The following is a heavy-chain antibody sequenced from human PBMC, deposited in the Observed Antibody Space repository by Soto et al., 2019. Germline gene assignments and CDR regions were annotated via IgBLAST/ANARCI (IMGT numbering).Heavy chain of an antibody. CDR1: GGSISSGDYY. CDR3: ARDDYYDSSGYPDAFDI. CDR2: IYYSGST. D-gene: IGHD3-22*01. Sequence: PSETLSLTCAVYGGSISSGDYYWSWIRRPPGKGLEWIGYIYYSGSTYYNPSLKSRVTISVDTSKNQFSLKLSSVTAADTAVYYCARDDYYDSSGYPDAFDIWGQGTMVTVSS. V-gene: IGHV4-30-4*01. J-gene: IGHJ3*02.